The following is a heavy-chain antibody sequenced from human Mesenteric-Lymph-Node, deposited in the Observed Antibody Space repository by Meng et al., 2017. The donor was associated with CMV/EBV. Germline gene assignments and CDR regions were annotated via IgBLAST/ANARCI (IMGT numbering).Heavy chain of an antibody. V-gene: IGHV1-2*02. D-gene: IGHD2-21*01. CDR2: IDPNNGGT. CDR3: AVPCGGDCYASAFEL. CDR1: GYTFTDYY. Sequence: ASVKVSCKASGYTFTDYYVHWVRQAPGQGLEWMGWIDPNNGGTNHAQKFQGRVTMTRDTSLSTAYVELSRLRSDDTAMYYCAVPCGGDCYASAFELWGQGTMVTVSS. J-gene: IGHJ3*01.